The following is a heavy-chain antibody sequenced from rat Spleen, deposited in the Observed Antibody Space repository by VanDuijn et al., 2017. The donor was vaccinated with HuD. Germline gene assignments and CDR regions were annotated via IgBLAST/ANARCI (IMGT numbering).Heavy chain of an antibody. J-gene: IGHJ3*01. CDR1: GFSLTTIT. Sequence: QVQLKESGPGLVQPSQTLSLTCTVSGFSLTTITVHWVRQPPGKGLEWMGGIWGDGNTDYNSALKSRLSISRDTSKSQVFLKMNSLQTEDTAIYFCTTEAHWFAYWGQGTLVTVSS. CDR2: IWGDGNT. CDR3: TTEAHWFAY. V-gene: IGHV2-1*01. D-gene: IGHD1-11*01.